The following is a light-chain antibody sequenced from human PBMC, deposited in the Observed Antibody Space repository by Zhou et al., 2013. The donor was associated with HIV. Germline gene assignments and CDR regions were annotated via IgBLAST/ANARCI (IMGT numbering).Light chain of an antibody. CDR3: QQVYTSPRT. V-gene: IGKV1-12*01. CDR2: AAS. CDR1: QSISNW. J-gene: IGKJ1*01. Sequence: DIQMTQSPSTLSASVGDRVTITCRASQSISNWLAWYQQKPGKAPKLLIYAASSLQSGVPSRFSGSGSGTDFTLTIRRIQREDFATYFCQQVYTSPRTFGQGTTV.